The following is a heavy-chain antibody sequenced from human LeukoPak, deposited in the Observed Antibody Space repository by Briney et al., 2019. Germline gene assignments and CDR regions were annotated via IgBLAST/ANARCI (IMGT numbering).Heavy chain of an antibody. CDR3: ARGLVVKQDLDC. D-gene: IGHD2-15*01. V-gene: IGHV3-21*01. J-gene: IGHJ4*02. CDR1: GFTFSSSS. Sequence: GGSLRLSCAASGFTFSSSSMNWVRQAPGKGLEWVSSISSSSDVYYADSVKGRFTISRDNAKSSLYLQMNNLRAEDTAVYYCARGLVVKQDLDCWGQGTLVTVSS. CDR2: ISSSSDV.